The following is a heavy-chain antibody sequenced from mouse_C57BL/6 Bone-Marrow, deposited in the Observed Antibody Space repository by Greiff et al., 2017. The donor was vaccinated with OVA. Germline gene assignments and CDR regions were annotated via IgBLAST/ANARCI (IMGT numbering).Heavy chain of an antibody. D-gene: IGHD3-3*01. J-gene: IGHJ2*01. CDR2: ISYDGSN. CDR3: ARVGWDYFDY. Sequence: DVHLVESGPGLVKPSQSLSLTCSVTGYSITSGYYWNWIRQFPGNKLEWMGYISYDGSNNYNPSLKNRISITRDTSKNQFFLKLNSVTTEDTATYYCARVGWDYFDYWGQGTTLTVSS. V-gene: IGHV3-6*01. CDR1: GYSITSGYY.